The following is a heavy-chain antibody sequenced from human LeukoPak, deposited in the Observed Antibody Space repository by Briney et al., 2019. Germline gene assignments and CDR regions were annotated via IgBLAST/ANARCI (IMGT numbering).Heavy chain of an antibody. D-gene: IGHD5-18*01. Sequence: SQTLSLTCAIFGDSISSNSSWNWIRQSPSRGLEWLGRTYYRSKWYNDYVVSVKSRVNINPDTSKNQFSLQLNSVTPEDTAVYYCARGSQGDGYSADEAFDIWGQGTMVTVS. CDR3: ARGSQGDGYSADEAFDI. J-gene: IGHJ3*02. CDR2: TYYRSKWYN. V-gene: IGHV6-1*01. CDR1: GDSISSNSS.